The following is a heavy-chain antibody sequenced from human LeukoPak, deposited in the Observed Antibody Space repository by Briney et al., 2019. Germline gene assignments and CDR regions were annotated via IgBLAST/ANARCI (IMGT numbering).Heavy chain of an antibody. CDR2: IYSAGST. CDR3: ARVGHRHGHYFDF. V-gene: IGHV3-66*01. Sequence: GGSLRLSCEASGFTFSRNYMAWVRQAPGKGLKWVSVIYSAGSTYYADSVKGRFIISRDDSKSTLYLQMNTLRAEDTAVYHCARVGHRHGHYFDFWGQGTLATVSS. J-gene: IGHJ4*02. CDR1: GFTFSRNY. D-gene: IGHD1-26*01.